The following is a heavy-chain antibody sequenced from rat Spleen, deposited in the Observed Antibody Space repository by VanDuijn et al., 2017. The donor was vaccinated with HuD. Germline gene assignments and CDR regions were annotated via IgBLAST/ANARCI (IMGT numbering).Heavy chain of an antibody. CDR1: GFTFSDYG. J-gene: IGHJ2*01. V-gene: IGHV5-29*01. CDR3: ARRHFVYTDYFNY. D-gene: IGHD1-6*01. Sequence: EVQLVESGGGLVQPGRSLKLSCAASGFTFSDYGMAWVRQAPTKGLEWVATISYGDSSGHSSTYYRDSVKGRFTISRPNAKSTLNLQMGSLRSEDTATYYCARRHFVYTDYFNYWGQGVMVTVSS. CDR2: ISYGDSSGHSST.